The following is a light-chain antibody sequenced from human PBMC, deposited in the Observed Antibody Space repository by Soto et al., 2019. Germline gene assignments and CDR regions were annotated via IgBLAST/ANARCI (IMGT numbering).Light chain of an antibody. CDR2: GAS. Sequence: EIVMTQSPATLSVSPGERATLSCRASHSVSSNLAWYQQRPGQAPRLLIYGASARATGIPARFSGSGSGTEFTLTISSLQSEDFAVYYCQHYNNWPLTFGGGTQVEIK. V-gene: IGKV3-15*01. CDR3: QHYNNWPLT. CDR1: HSVSSN. J-gene: IGKJ4*01.